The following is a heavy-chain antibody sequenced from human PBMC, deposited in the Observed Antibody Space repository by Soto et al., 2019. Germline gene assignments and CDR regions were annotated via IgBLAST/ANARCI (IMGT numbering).Heavy chain of an antibody. J-gene: IGHJ4*02. D-gene: IGHD1-1*01. CDR2: ISYDGINK. V-gene: IGHV3-30*18. CDR3: AKSVYNWNDGFFDY. Sequence: QVQLVESGGGVVQPGRSLRLSCAASGFTFSSYGMHWVRQAPGKGLEWVAVISYDGINKYYADSVKGRFTISRDNSKNTLYLPMNSLRAEVTAVYYCAKSVYNWNDGFFDYWGQGTLVTVSS. CDR1: GFTFSSYG.